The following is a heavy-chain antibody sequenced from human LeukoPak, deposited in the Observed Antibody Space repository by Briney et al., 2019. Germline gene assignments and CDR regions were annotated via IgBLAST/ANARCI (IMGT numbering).Heavy chain of an antibody. CDR1: GGSISSYY. Sequence: SETLSLTCTVSGGSISSYYWSWIRQPPGKGLEWIGYIYYSGSTNYNPSLKSRVTISVDTSKNQFSLKLSSVTAADTAVYYCARRVVRGVTPTDAFDIWGQGTMVTVSS. CDR2: IYYSGST. CDR3: ARRVVRGVTPTDAFDI. J-gene: IGHJ3*02. D-gene: IGHD3-10*01. V-gene: IGHV4-59*08.